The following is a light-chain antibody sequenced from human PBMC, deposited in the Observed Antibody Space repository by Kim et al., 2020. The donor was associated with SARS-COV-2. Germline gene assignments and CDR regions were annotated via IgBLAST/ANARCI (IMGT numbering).Light chain of an antibody. V-gene: IGLV2-14*03. CDR1: SSDIGAYNY. CDR3: GSYTSSSTLVL. Sequence: QSALTQPASVSGSPGQSITISCTGTSSDIGAYNYVSWYQQHPGQAPKLMIYDVTNRPSGVSDRFSGSKSGNTASLTISGLQADDEADYYCGSYTSSSTLVLFGGGTKLTVL. J-gene: IGLJ2*01. CDR2: DVT.